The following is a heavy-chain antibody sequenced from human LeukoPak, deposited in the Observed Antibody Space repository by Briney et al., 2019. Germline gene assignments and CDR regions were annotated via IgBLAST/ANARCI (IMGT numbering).Heavy chain of an antibody. CDR1: GFTFSSYA. CDR3: ARAFCSGATCYSMDY. V-gene: IGHV3-30*04. J-gene: IGHJ4*02. CDR2: ISSDGSNK. Sequence: GGSLRLSFAASGFTFSSYAMHGVRLAPGKGLEWVAVISSDGSNKYYADSVKGRFTISRDNAKNTLYLQMNSLRAEDTAVYYCARAFCSGATCYSMDYWGQGTLVTVSS. D-gene: IGHD2-15*01.